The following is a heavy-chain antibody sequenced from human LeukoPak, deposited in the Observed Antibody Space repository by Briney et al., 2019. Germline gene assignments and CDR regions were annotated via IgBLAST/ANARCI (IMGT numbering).Heavy chain of an antibody. Sequence: GGSLRLSCAASGFTFSSNGMSWVRQAPGKGRGGVANKNKDGSEKYYVDSVKGRFTISRDNAKNSLYLQMNSLRAEDTAVYYCARDKYSSSWPYYYYMDVWGKGTTVTVSS. D-gene: IGHD6-13*01. J-gene: IGHJ6*03. CDR3: ARDKYSSSWPYYYYMDV. V-gene: IGHV3-7*01. CDR2: KNKDGSEK. CDR1: GFTFSSNG.